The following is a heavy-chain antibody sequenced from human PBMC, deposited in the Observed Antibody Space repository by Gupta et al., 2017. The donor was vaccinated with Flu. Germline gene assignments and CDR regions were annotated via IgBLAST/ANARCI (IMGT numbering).Heavy chain of an antibody. CDR1: GGTSSTYS. CDR2: VIPIFGTV. CDR3: ASTGDYYYDNVGYYDCCSDS. D-gene: IGHD3-22*01. J-gene: IGHJ5*01. Sequence: QVQLVQSGAEVKKPGSSVKVSCKASGGTSSTYSISWVRQAPGHGLEWMGGVIPIFGTVTYAQKFQGRVTITADKSTDTAYLDLSSLRSEDTAVYYCASTGDYYYDNVGYYDCCSDSWGQGTLVIVSS. V-gene: IGHV1-69*06.